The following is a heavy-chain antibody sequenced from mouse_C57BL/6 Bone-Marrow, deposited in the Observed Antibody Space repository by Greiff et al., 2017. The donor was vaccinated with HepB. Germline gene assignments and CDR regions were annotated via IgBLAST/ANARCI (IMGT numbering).Heavy chain of an antibody. CDR1: GFSLTSYG. J-gene: IGHJ1*03. CDR2: IWGVGST. CDR3: ARSYYGSSYDWYFDV. D-gene: IGHD1-1*01. V-gene: IGHV2-6*01. Sequence: VKLVESGPGLVAPSQSLSITCTVSGFSLTSYGVDWVRQSPGKGLEWLGVIWGVGSTNYNSALKSRLSISKDNSKSQVFLKMNSLQTDDTAMYYCARSYYGSSYDWYFDVWGTGTTVTVSS.